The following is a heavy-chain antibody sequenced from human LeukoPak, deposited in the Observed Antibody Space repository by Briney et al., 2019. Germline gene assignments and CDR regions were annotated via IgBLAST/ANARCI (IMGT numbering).Heavy chain of an antibody. CDR1: GFSFSSYG. CDR2: IWYDGSNK. D-gene: IGHD6-19*01. CDR3: ARIAVADEYYYYTMDV. J-gene: IGHJ6*02. Sequence: GGSLRLSFAASGFSFSSYGIHLVRQAPGKGLEGVAAIWYDGSNKFYANSVKGRFTISRDNSKNTLYLQMNILRAEDTAVYFCARIAVADEYYYYTMDVWGQGTPVTVS. V-gene: IGHV3-33*01.